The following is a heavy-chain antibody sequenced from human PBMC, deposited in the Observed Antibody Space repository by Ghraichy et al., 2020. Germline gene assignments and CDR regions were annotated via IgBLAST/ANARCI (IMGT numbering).Heavy chain of an antibody. CDR1: GGSFSGYY. Sequence: ESLNISCAVYGGSFSGYYWSWIRQPPGKGLEWIGEINHSGSTNYNPSLKSRVTISVDTSKNQFSLKLSSVTAADTAVYYCARGHVAAAIRDAFDIWGQGTMVTVSS. CDR3: ARGHVAAAIRDAFDI. J-gene: IGHJ3*02. D-gene: IGHD2-2*02. V-gene: IGHV4-34*01. CDR2: INHSGST.